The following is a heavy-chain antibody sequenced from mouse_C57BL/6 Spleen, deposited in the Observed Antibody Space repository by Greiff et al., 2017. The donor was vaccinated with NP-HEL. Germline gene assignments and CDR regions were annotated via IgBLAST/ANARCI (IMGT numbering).Heavy chain of an antibody. Sequence: VQLKESGGGLVQPGESLKLSCESNEYEFPSHDMSWVRKTPEKRLELVAAINSDGGSTYYPDTMERRFIISRDNTKKTLYLQMSSLRSEDTALYYCASRSTMVTTGWFAYWGQGTLVTVSA. J-gene: IGHJ3*01. CDR1: EYEFPSHD. CDR2: INSDGGST. CDR3: ASRSTMVTTGWFAY. D-gene: IGHD2-2*01. V-gene: IGHV5-2*01.